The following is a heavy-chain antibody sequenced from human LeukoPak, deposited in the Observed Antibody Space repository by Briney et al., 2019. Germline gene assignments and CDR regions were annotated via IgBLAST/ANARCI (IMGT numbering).Heavy chain of an antibody. CDR3: ARVAGGNYDILTGYYYMDV. CDR2: IIPIFGTA. V-gene: IGHV1-69*05. Sequence: SVKVSCKASGGTFSSYAISWVRQAPGQGLEWMGGIIPIFGTANYAQKLQGRVTITTDESTSTAYMELSSLRSEDTAVYYCARVAGGNYDILTGYYYMDVWGKGTKVTVSS. D-gene: IGHD3-9*01. CDR1: GGTFSSYA. J-gene: IGHJ6*03.